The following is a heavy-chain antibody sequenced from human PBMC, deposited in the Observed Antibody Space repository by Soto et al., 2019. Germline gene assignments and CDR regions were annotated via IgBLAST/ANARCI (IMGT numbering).Heavy chain of an antibody. D-gene: IGHD5-18*01. J-gene: IGHJ4*01. V-gene: IGHV4-59*01. CDR3: AVTVDTAMGGNY. CDR1: GGSISSYY. Sequence: SETLSLNCTVSGGSISSYYWSWIRQPPGKGLEWIGYIYYSGSTNYNPSLKSRVTISVDTSKNQFSLKLSSVTAADTAVYYCAVTVDTAMGGNYWGQGTLVTVSS. CDR2: IYYSGST.